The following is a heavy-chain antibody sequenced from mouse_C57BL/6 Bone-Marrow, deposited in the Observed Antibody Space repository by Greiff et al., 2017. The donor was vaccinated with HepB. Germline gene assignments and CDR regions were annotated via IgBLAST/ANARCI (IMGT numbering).Heavy chain of an antibody. CDR1: GFTFSSYG. J-gene: IGHJ2*01. V-gene: IGHV5-6*01. CDR3: ARHEHYGSSYHDY. CDR2: ISSGGSYT. Sequence: DVQLVESGGDLVKPGGSLKLSCAASGFTFSSYGMSWVRQTPDKRLEWVATISSGGSYTYYPDSVKGRFTISRDNAKNTLYLQMSSLKSEDTAMYYCARHEHYGSSYHDYWGQGTTLTVSS. D-gene: IGHD1-1*01.